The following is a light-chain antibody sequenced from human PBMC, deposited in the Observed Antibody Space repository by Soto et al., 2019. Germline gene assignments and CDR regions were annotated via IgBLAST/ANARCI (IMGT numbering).Light chain of an antibody. CDR2: EVS. V-gene: IGKV2D-29*01. CDR3: MQTIQLPIT. CDR1: QSLLQSDGKTY. Sequence: DIVMTQTPLSLSVTPGQPASISRKSSQSLLQSDGKTYLFWLLQKPGQPPKLLIYEVSKRFSGVPDRFSGSGSGTEFTLNISRVEAEDVGVYYCMQTIQLPITFGQGTRLEIK. J-gene: IGKJ5*01.